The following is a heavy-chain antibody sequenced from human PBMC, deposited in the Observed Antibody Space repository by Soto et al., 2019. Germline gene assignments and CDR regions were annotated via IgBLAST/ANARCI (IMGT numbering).Heavy chain of an antibody. CDR1: GFTFSTYS. D-gene: IGHD6-6*01. Sequence: PGGSLRLSCAASGFTFSTYSMNWVRQAPGKGLEWVSSISDSSRCIYNADSVKGRFTISRDNAKNSLYLQMNSLRAEDTAVYYCAREIHSSSGYFGMDVWGQGTTVTVSS. V-gene: IGHV3-21*01. J-gene: IGHJ6*02. CDR3: AREIHSSSGYFGMDV. CDR2: ISDSSRCI.